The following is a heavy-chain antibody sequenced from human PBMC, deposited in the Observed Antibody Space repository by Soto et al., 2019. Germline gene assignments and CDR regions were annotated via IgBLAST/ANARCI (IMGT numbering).Heavy chain of an antibody. D-gene: IGHD2-15*01. V-gene: IGHV1-69*13. CDR3: ARAKGGYCSGGSCYSKGLWFDT. CDR1: GGTFSSYA. Sequence: EASVKVSCKASGGTFSSYAISWVRQAPGQGLEWMGGIIPIFGTANYAQKFRGRVTITADESTSTAYMELSSLRSEDTAVYCCARAKGGYCSGGSCYSKGLWFDTWGQGTLVTVSS. CDR2: IIPIFGTA. J-gene: IGHJ5*02.